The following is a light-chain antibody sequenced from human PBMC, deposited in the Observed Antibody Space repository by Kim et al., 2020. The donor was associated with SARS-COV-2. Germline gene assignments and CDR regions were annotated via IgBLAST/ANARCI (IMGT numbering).Light chain of an antibody. V-gene: IGLV2-14*03. Sequence: PGQSITISCSGTISDVGGYSSVSWYQQHPGKVPKLMIYDVSNRPSGVSNRFSGSKSGNTASLTISGLQAEDEADYYCSSYTDSSTVFGGGTQLTVL. J-gene: IGLJ2*01. CDR3: SSYTDSSTV. CDR1: ISDVGGYSS. CDR2: DVS.